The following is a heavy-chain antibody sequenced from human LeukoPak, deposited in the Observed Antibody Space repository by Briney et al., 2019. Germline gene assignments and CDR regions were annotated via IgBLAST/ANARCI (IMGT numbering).Heavy chain of an antibody. J-gene: IGHJ6*02. CDR2: ISYDGSNK. V-gene: IGHV3-30-3*01. Sequence: GGSLRLSCAASGFTFSSYAMHWVRQAPGKGLEWVAVISYDGSNKYYADSVKGRFTISRDNSKNTLYLQMNSLRAEDTAVYYCAREYCTNGVCQKGPYYYGMDVWGQGTTVTVSS. D-gene: IGHD2-8*01. CDR3: AREYCTNGVCQKGPYYYGMDV. CDR1: GFTFSSYA.